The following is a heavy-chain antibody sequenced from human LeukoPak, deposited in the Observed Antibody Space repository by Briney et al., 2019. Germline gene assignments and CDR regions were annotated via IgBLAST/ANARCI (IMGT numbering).Heavy chain of an antibody. Sequence: ASVKVSCKASGYTFTGYFMHWVRQAPGQGLEWMGWINPNSGGTNYAQKFQGRVTMTRNTSISTAYMELSRLRSDDTAVYYCASSIVYCSSTSCYFNWGQGTLVTVSS. V-gene: IGHV1-2*02. D-gene: IGHD2-2*01. J-gene: IGHJ4*02. CDR2: INPNSGGT. CDR1: GYTFTGYF. CDR3: ASSIVYCSSTSCYFN.